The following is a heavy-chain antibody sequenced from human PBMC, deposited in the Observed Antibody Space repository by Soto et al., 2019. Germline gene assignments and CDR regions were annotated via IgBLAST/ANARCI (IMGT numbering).Heavy chain of an antibody. CDR1: GYLFTAYS. CDR2: VNPSGGST. Sequence: AASVKVSCKASGYLFTAYSMHWVRLAPGQGLEWMGVVNPSGGSTKYAQNFQGRVTMTRDTSTTTIYMELSSLRSDDTAIYYCAREENCSGGTCYSEYLHRWGQGTLVTVYS. V-gene: IGHV1-46*01. CDR3: AREENCSGGTCYSEYLHR. J-gene: IGHJ1*01. D-gene: IGHD2-15*01.